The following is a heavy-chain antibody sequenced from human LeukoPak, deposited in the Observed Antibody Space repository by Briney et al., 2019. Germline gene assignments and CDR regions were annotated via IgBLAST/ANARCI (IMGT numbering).Heavy chain of an antibody. Sequence: SSETLSLTCSVSGGSINSYYWSWIRQPPGKGLEWIVYLYDGGSTNYNPSLKSRVTISVDTSKNQFSLKLSSVTAADTAVYYCARDRGAIVATTEGRFDYWGQGTLVTVSS. V-gene: IGHV4-59*01. CDR1: GGSINSYY. D-gene: IGHD5-12*01. J-gene: IGHJ4*02. CDR2: LYDGGST. CDR3: ARDRGAIVATTEGRFDY.